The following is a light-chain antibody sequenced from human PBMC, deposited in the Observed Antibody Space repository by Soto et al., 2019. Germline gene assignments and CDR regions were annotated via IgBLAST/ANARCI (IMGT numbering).Light chain of an antibody. V-gene: IGLV1-47*01. CDR1: SSNIGSNY. CDR3: GAWDDSLSVYV. CDR2: RNN. Sequence: QSVLTQPPSASGTRGQRVTISCSGSSSNIGSNYVYWYQQLPGTAPKLLIYRNNQRPSGVPDRFSGSKSGTSASLAIGGLRSEDEADYYCGAWDDSLSVYVFGTGTKVTVL. J-gene: IGLJ1*01.